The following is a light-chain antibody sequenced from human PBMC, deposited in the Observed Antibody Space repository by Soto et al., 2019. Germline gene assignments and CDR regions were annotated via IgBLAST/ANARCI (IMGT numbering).Light chain of an antibody. CDR1: SSDVGGYNY. J-gene: IGLJ1*01. V-gene: IGLV2-8*01. CDR2: EVN. Sequence: QSALTHPPSASGSPVQSVSISCTGTSSDVGGYNYVSWYKHNPGKTPKLMIYEVNRHPSGHPERFSGSKSGTTAPLTVSGLRAEDEAYYYCRSYAGRRNGFGTGRKVPLL. CDR3: RSYAGRRNG.